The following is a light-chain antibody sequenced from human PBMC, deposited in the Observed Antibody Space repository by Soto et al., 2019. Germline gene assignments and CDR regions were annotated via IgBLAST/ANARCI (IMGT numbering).Light chain of an antibody. J-gene: IGLJ1*01. CDR2: EVS. CDR3: CSSTTTSTLV. Sequence: QSALTQPASVSGSPGQSIAISCTGTSSDVGGYNYVSWYQQHPGKAPKLMLYEVSNRPSGVSSCFSGSKSGSTASLTISGLQAEDEGDYYCCSSTTTSTLVFGTGTKVTVL. CDR1: SSDVGGYNY. V-gene: IGLV2-14*01.